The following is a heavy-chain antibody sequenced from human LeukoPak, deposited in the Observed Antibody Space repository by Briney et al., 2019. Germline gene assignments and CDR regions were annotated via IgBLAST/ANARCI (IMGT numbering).Heavy chain of an antibody. V-gene: IGHV3-7*01. D-gene: IGHD3-22*01. CDR1: GFTFTTYW. CDR2: IKQDGGEK. CDR3: ARDLGLYDSSPDY. Sequence: PGGSLRLSCAASGFTFTTYWMSWVRQAPGKGLEWVANIKQDGGEKYYVDSVKGRFTISRDNAENSLYLLMNSLRPEDTAVYYCARDLGLYDSSPDYWGQGTLVTVSS. J-gene: IGHJ4*02.